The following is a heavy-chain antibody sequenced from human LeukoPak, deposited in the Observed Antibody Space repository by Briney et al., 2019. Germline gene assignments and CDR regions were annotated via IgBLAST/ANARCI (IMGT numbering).Heavy chain of an antibody. CDR2: ISGYNGKT. V-gene: IGHV1-18*01. J-gene: IGHJ4*02. CDR3: VRDWYDDYALGY. D-gene: IGHD4-17*01. Sequence: ASVKVSCKASGYSFSSYHITWVRQAPGQGLEWMGWISGYNGKTNYAQKLQGRVTMTTDTSTTTAYMELRSLRSDDTAMYYCVRDWYDDYALGYWGQGTLVTVPS. CDR1: GYSFSSYH.